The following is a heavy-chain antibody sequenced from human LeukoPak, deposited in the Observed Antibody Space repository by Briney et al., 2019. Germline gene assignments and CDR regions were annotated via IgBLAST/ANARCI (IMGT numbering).Heavy chain of an antibody. D-gene: IGHD2-21*01. V-gene: IGHV4-59*11. CDR3: VRGPGDYYSTDY. J-gene: IGHJ4*02. CDR1: GGSISSHY. CDR2: NYYSGRI. Sequence: SDTLSLTCSVSGGSISSHYWSWIRQPPGKGLEWIGYNYYSGRINYNPSFKSRVTISADTSKNQLSLKVTSVTAADTAVYYCVRGPGDYYSTDYWGQGTLVTVSS.